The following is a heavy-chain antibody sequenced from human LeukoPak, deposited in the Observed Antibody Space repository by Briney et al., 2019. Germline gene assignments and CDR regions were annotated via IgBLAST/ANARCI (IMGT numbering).Heavy chain of an antibody. V-gene: IGHV4-34*01. CDR2: INHSGST. J-gene: IGHJ6*03. CDR1: GGSFSGYY. Sequence: SETLSLTCAVYGGSFSGYYWSWIRQPPGKGLEWIGEINHSGSTNYNPSLKSRVTISVDTSKNQFSLKLSSVTAADTAVYYCARGEGYSSGWGYYYYYMDVWGKGTTVTVSS. CDR3: ARGEGYSSGWGYYYYYMDV. D-gene: IGHD6-19*01.